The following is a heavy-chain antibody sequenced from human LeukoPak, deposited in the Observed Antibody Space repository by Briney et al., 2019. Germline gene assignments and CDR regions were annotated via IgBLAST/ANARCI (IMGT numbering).Heavy chain of an antibody. CDR3: TTSYIVVVVAATYLDY. Sequence: GGSLRLSCAASGFTFSNAWMSWVRQAPGKGLEWVGRIKSKTDGGTTDYAAPVKGRSTISRDDSKNTLYLQMNSLKTEDTAVYYCTTSYIVVVVAATYLDYWGQGTLVTVSS. CDR1: GFTFSNAW. V-gene: IGHV3-15*01. J-gene: IGHJ4*02. D-gene: IGHD2-15*01. CDR2: IKSKTDGGTT.